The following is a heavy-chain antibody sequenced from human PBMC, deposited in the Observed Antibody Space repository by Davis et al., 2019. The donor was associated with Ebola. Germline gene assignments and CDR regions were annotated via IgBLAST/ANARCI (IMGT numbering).Heavy chain of an antibody. V-gene: IGHV3-73*01. CDR3: ETSSSSGGDY. CDR2: IRSKANSYAT. D-gene: IGHD6-6*01. Sequence: AASVKVSCKASGFTFSSSAMHWVRQASGKGLEWVGRIRSKANSYATAYAASVKGRFTISRDDSKNTAYLQMNSLKTEDTAVYYCETSSSSGGDYWGQGTLVTVSS. J-gene: IGHJ4*02. CDR1: GFTFSSSA.